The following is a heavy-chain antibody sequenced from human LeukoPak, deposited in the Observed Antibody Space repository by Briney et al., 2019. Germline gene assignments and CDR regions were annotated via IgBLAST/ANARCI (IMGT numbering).Heavy chain of an antibody. Sequence: SQTLSLTCTVSGGSISSGDYYWSWIRQPPGKGLEWIGYIYYSGSTYYNPSLKSRVTISVDTSKNQFSLKLSSVTAAHTAVYYCARERVYPNWFDPWGQGTLVTVSS. CDR2: IYYSGST. J-gene: IGHJ5*02. V-gene: IGHV4-30-4*08. D-gene: IGHD5/OR15-5a*01. CDR1: GGSISSGDYY. CDR3: ARERVYPNWFDP.